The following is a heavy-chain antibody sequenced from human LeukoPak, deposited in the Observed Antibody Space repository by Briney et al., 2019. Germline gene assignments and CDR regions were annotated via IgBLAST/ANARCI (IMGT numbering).Heavy chain of an antibody. CDR3: ARVTYYYGSGAWFDP. Sequence: SETLSLTCTVSGDSVSSRDYYWSWIRQIPGRGLGWIGYVYYSGATYYNPSLKSRVTTSVDTSNNQFSLRLTSVTAADTALYYCARVTYYYGSGAWFDPWGQGTLVTVSS. CDR2: VYYSGAT. V-gene: IGHV4-30-4*01. D-gene: IGHD3-10*01. J-gene: IGHJ5*02. CDR1: GDSVSSRDYY.